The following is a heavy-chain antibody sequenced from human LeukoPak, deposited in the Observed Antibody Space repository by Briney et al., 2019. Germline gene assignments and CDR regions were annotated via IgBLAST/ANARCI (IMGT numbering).Heavy chain of an antibody. CDR3: ARGDLEVKALDY. CDR2: IIPIFGTA. Sequence: SVKVSCKASGGTFSSYAISWGRQAPGQGREWMGGIIPIFGTANYAQKFQGRVTITTAESTSTAYMELSSLRSEDTAVYYCARGDLEVKALDYWGQGTLVTVSS. D-gene: IGHD4-23*01. J-gene: IGHJ4*02. CDR1: GGTFSSYA. V-gene: IGHV1-69*05.